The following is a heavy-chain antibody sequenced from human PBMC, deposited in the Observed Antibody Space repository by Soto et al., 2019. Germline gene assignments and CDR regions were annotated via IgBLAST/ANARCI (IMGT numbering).Heavy chain of an antibody. CDR3: ARLTYYYDSSGHYFDY. J-gene: IGHJ4*02. D-gene: IGHD3-22*01. CDR1: GGTFSSYA. Sequence: SVKVSCKASGGTFSSYAISWVRQAPGQGLEWMGGIIPIFGTTNYAQKFQGRVTITADESTSTAYMELSSLRSEDTAVYYCARLTYYYDSSGHYFDYWGQGTLVTVSS. V-gene: IGHV1-69*13. CDR2: IIPIFGTT.